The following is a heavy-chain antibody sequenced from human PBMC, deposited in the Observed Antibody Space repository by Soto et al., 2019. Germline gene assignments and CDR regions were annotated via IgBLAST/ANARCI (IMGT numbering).Heavy chain of an antibody. CDR3: AGLNPHESADLDYGDYVWDLGSIDP. D-gene: IGHD4-17*01. V-gene: IGHV4-31*03. CDR2: IYHTGTT. J-gene: IGHJ5*02. Sequence: PSETLSLTCTVSGGSITSPGRFWSWIRQHPGKGLEWIGKIYHTGTTDYNPSLKSRVSMRVDTSKNQISLKLNSLTAADTAVYFCAGLNPHESADLDYGDYVWDLGSIDPWGQGTLVTVSS. CDR1: GGSITSPGRF.